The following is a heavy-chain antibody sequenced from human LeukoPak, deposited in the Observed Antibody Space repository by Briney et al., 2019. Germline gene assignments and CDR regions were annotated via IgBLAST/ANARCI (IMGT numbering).Heavy chain of an antibody. J-gene: IGHJ4*02. D-gene: IGHD3-3*01. V-gene: IGHV4-34*01. CDR2: INHSGTT. CDR3: ARSQEPPSLEWSYFDY. CDR1: GGSFNGYY. Sequence: PSETLSLTCSVSGGSFNGYYWSWIRQPPGKGLEWIGEINHSGTTNYNPSLKSRVTISVDKSKNQFSLKLSSVTAADTAVYYCARSQEPPSLEWSYFDYWGQGTLVTVSS.